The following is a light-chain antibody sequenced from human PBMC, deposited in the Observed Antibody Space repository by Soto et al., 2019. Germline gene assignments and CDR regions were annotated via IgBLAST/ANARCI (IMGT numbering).Light chain of an antibody. CDR3: QQYNNWPWT. CDR2: GAS. J-gene: IGKJ1*01. Sequence: ETVMTQSPATLSVSPGERATLSCRASQSVTSNLAWYQQKPDQAPRLLIYGASTRATGIPARFSGSGSGTEFTLPISSLQSEDFAVYYCQQYNNWPWTFGHGTKV. V-gene: IGKV3-15*01. CDR1: QSVTSN.